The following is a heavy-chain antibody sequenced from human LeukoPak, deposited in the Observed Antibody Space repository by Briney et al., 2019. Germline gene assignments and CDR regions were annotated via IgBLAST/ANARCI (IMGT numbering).Heavy chain of an antibody. CDR2: IIPSGGST. D-gene: IGHD2-2*02. J-gene: IGHJ6*02. Sequence: ASVKVSCKASGYTFTSYYMHWVRQAPGQGLEWMGIIIPSGGSTSYAQKFQGRVTMTRDTSTSTVYMELSSLRSEDTAVYYCARDLVVVVPAAIDYYGMDVWGQGTTVTVSS. CDR1: GYTFTSYY. CDR3: ARDLVVVVPAAIDYYGMDV. V-gene: IGHV1-46*01.